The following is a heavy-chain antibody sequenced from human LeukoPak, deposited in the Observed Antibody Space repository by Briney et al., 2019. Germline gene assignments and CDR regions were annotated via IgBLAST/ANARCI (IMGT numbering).Heavy chain of an antibody. Sequence: PGRSLRLSCAASGFTFSSYGMHWVRQVPGKGLEWVAVIWYDGSNKFYADSVKGRFTISRDNSKNTLYLQMNSLRAEDTAVYYCARETTTLDYWGQGTLVTVSS. CDR1: GFTFSSYG. CDR3: ARETTTLDY. J-gene: IGHJ4*02. CDR2: IWYDGSNK. D-gene: IGHD1-26*01. V-gene: IGHV3-33*01.